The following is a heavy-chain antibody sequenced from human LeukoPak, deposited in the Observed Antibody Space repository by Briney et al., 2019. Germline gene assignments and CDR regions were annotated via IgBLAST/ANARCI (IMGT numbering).Heavy chain of an antibody. J-gene: IGHJ4*02. V-gene: IGHV3-7*01. CDR2: IKQDGSEK. Sequence: TGGSLRLSCAASGFTFSSYWMSWVRQAPGKGLEWVANIKQDGSEKYYVDSVKGRFTISRDNAKNSLYLQMNSLRAEDTAVYYCARDPDEYYYDSSGCYHDYWGQGTLVTVSS. CDR3: ARDPDEYYYDSSGCYHDY. CDR1: GFTFSSYW. D-gene: IGHD3-22*01.